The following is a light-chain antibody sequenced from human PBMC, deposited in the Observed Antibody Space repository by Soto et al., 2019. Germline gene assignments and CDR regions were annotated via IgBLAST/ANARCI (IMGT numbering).Light chain of an antibody. CDR2: KAS. CDR3: QQYHNYPWT. Sequence: DIQMTQSPSTLSVSVGDSVTITSRASQNIDNWLAWYQQRPGKAPNILIYKASALDNGVPSRFSGTRSGTEFTLTISNLQPEDFATYYCQQYHNYPWTFGQGTKVEIK. CDR1: QNIDNW. V-gene: IGKV1-5*03. J-gene: IGKJ1*01.